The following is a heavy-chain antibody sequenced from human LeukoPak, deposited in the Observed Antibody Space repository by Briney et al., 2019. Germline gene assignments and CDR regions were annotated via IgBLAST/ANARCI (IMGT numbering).Heavy chain of an antibody. CDR2: IYHSGST. CDR1: GYSISSGYY. J-gene: IGHJ4*02. Sequence: SETLSLTCTVSGYSISSGYYWGWIRQPSGKGLEWIGSIYHSGSTYYDPSLKSRVTISVDTSKNQFSLKLSSVTAADTAVYYCARAPVYSGTFFDYWGQGTLVTVSS. D-gene: IGHD1-26*01. CDR3: ARAPVYSGTFFDY. V-gene: IGHV4-38-2*02.